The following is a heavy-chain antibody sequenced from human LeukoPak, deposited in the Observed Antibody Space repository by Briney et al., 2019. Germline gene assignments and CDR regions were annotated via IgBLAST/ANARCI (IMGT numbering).Heavy chain of an antibody. J-gene: IGHJ6*03. CDR1: VYTFTFYY. D-gene: IGHD3-3*01. Sequence: EASVKVSCKASVYTFTFYYIYWVRQAPGQGLEWMGIINPSGGSTSYAQKFQGRVTMPRDMSTSTVYMELSSLRSEDTAVYYCARKYYDFWSGHWYYYYMDVWGKGTTVTVSS. V-gene: IGHV1-46*01. CDR3: ARKYYDFWSGHWYYYYMDV. CDR2: INPSGGST.